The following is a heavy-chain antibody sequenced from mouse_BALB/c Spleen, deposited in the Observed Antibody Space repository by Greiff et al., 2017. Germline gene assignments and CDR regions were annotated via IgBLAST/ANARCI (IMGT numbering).Heavy chain of an antibody. D-gene: IGHD1-1*01. Sequence: EVQVVESGGGLVQPGGSLRLSCATSGFTFSDFYMEWVRQPPGKRLEWIAASRNKANDYTTEYSASVKGRFIVSRDTSQSILYLQMNALRADDTAMYYCARDGITAVVATRGFAYWGQGTLVTVSA. CDR2: SRNKANDYTT. J-gene: IGHJ3*01. CDR3: ARDGITAVVATRGFAY. CDR1: GFTFSDFY. V-gene: IGHV7-1*02.